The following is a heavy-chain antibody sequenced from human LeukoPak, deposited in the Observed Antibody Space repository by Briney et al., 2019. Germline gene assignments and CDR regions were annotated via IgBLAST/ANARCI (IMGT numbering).Heavy chain of an antibody. V-gene: IGHV4-34*01. D-gene: IGHD2-2*01. J-gene: IGHJ6*02. Sequence: SETLSLTCTVSGGSISSYYWRWIRQPPGKGLEWIGEINHSGSTNYNPSLKSRVTISVDTSKNQFSLKLSSVTAADTAVYYCARGQNYCSSTSCRRSYYYGMDVWGQGTTVTVSS. CDR2: INHSGST. CDR1: GGSISSYY. CDR3: ARGQNYCSSTSCRRSYYYGMDV.